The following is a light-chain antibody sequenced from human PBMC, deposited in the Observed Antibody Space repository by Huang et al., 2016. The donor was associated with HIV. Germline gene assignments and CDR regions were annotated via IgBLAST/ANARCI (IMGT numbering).Light chain of an antibody. Sequence: ETVLTQSPATLSLSPGERATLSCRASQIVNSYLAWYQQKPGQTPRLLIYDASNRATGIPARFSGSVSGTDFTLTISSLEPEDFAVYYCQQRKYWPPITFGQGTRLEIK. CDR2: DAS. J-gene: IGKJ5*01. CDR3: QQRKYWPPIT. CDR1: QIVNSY. V-gene: IGKV3-11*01.